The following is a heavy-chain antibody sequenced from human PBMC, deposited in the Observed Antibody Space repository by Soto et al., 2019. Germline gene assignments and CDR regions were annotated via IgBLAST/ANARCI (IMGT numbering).Heavy chain of an antibody. CDR2: IIPIFGTA. D-gene: IGHD2-8*01. CDR3: ARDMRYCTNGVCYYYGMDV. J-gene: IGHJ6*02. CDR1: GGTFSSYA. Sequence: QVPLVQSGAEVKKPGSSVKVSCKASGGTFSSYAISWVRQAPGQGLEWMGGIIPIFGTANYAQKFQGRVTITADKSTSTAYMELSSLRSEDTAVYYCARDMRYCTNGVCYYYGMDVWGQGTTVTVSS. V-gene: IGHV1-69*06.